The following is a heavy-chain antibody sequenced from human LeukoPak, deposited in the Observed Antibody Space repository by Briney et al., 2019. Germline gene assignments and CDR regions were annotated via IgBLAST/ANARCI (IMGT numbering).Heavy chain of an antibody. J-gene: IGHJ3*02. Sequence: GGSLRLSCAASGFTFSSYGMHWVRQAPGKGLEWVAFIRYDGSNKYYADSVKGRFTISRDNSKNTLYLQMNSLRAEDTAVYYCAKGLDFWSGPPDDAFDIWGQGTMVTVSS. CDR2: IRYDGSNK. CDR3: AKGLDFWSGPPDDAFDI. D-gene: IGHD3-3*01. V-gene: IGHV3-30*02. CDR1: GFTFSSYG.